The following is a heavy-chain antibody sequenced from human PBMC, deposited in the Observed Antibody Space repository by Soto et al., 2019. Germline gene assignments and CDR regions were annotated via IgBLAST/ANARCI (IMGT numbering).Heavy chain of an antibody. Sequence: ASVKVSCKASGYPFPSYAMHWVRQVPGQRLEWMGWINAGNGNTKYSQKFQGRVTITRDTSASTAYMELSSLRSEDTAVYYCARTSVVGEYYYYYGIDVWGQGTRVTVSS. CDR1: GYPFPSYA. CDR2: INAGNGNT. J-gene: IGHJ6*02. CDR3: ARTSVVGEYYYYYGIDV. V-gene: IGHV1-3*01. D-gene: IGHD3-16*01.